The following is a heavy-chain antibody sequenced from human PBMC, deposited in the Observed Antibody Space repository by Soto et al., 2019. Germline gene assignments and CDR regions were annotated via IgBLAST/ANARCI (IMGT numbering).Heavy chain of an antibody. CDR3: ARRVRGSGLDY. D-gene: IGHD2-15*01. Sequence: QVQLQESGPGLVKPSETLSLTCTVSGGSISSYYWSWIRQPPGKGLEWIGYIYYSGSTNYNPSLKSRVTISVDTSKNQFSLKLSSVTAADTAVYYCARRVRGSGLDYWGQGTLVTVSS. CDR2: IYYSGST. V-gene: IGHV4-59*08. J-gene: IGHJ4*02. CDR1: GGSISSYY.